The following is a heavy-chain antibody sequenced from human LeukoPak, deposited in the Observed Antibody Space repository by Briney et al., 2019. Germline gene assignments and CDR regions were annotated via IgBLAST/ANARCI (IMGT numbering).Heavy chain of an antibody. D-gene: IGHD6-13*01. CDR1: GFTFSSYW. CDR2: ISSSSSYI. J-gene: IGHJ4*02. CDR3: ARGGRIAAAGTRGREYYFDY. Sequence: GGSLRLSCAASGFTFSSYWMNWVRQAPGKGLEWVSSISSSSSYIYYADSVKGRFTISRDNAKNSLYLQMSSLRAEDTAVYYCARGGRIAAAGTRGREYYFDYWGQGTLVTVSS. V-gene: IGHV3-21*01.